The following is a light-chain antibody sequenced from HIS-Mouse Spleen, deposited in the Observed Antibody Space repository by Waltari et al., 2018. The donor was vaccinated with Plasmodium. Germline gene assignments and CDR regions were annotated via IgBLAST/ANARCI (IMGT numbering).Light chain of an antibody. CDR2: STN. J-gene: IGLJ2*01. CDR3: VLYMGSGIWV. CDR1: SGSVPPHSY. V-gene: IGLV8-61*01. Sequence: QTVVTQEPSFSVSPGGTVPLPCGLSSGSVPPHSYPRWYQQTPGQAPRTLIYSTNTRSSGVPDRFSGSILGNKAALTITGAQADDESDYYCVLYMGSGIWVFGGGTKLTVL.